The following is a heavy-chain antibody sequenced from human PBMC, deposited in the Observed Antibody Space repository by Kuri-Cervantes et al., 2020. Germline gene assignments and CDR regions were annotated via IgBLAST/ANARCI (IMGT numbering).Heavy chain of an antibody. J-gene: IGHJ2*01. V-gene: IGHV4-4*07. CDR2: IYTSGST. CDR1: GGSISSYY. CDR3: ASGHRRGYWYFDL. Sequence: SETLSLTCTVSGGSISSYYWSWIRQPAGKGLEWIGRIYTSGSTNYNPSLKSRVTISVDTSKNQFSLKLSSVTAADTAVYYCASGHRRGYWYFDLWGRGTLVTVSS. D-gene: IGHD3-10*01.